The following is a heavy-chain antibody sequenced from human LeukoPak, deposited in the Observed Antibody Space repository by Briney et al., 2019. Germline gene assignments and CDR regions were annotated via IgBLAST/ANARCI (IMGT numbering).Heavy chain of an antibody. J-gene: IGHJ4*02. CDR3: ARILGYYDSSGYRGLFDY. D-gene: IGHD3-22*01. V-gene: IGHV4-59*11. CDR1: DGSISSHY. Sequence: SESLSLTCTVDDGSISSHYWGWIRQPPGKVLGWIGSTQYSGSTSYSPSLKSRVTIWVDTSKNQSTLKLSSVTAADTAVYYCARILGYYDSSGYRGLFDYWGQGTLVTVSS. CDR2: TQYSGST.